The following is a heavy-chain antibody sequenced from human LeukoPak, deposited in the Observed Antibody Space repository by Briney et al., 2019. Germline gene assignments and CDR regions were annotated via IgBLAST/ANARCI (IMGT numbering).Heavy chain of an antibody. CDR3: ASQVRLERRYYYYSMDV. CDR2: IDHSGST. J-gene: IGHJ6*03. Sequence: PSETLSLTCAVYGGSFSGYYWSWIRQPPGKGLEWIGEIDHSGSTNYNPSPKSRVTISVDTSKNQFSLKLSSVTAADTAVYYCASQVRLERRYYYYSMDVWGKGTTVTVSS. D-gene: IGHD1-1*01. CDR1: GGSFSGYY. V-gene: IGHV4-34*01.